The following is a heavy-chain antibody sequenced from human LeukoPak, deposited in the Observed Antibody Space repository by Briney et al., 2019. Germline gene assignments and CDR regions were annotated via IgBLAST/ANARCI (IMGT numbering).Heavy chain of an antibody. V-gene: IGHV3-74*01. D-gene: IGHD1-1*01. CDR3: AKRGTGHGMDV. CDR2: INNDGSSA. Sequence: GSLRLSCAASGFTFNNYWIHWVRQVPGKGLVWVSRINNDGSSASYVDSVKGRFTISRDNAKNTLFLQMNSLRAEDTAVYYCAKRGTGHGMDVWGQGTTVIVSS. CDR1: GFTFNNYW. J-gene: IGHJ6*02.